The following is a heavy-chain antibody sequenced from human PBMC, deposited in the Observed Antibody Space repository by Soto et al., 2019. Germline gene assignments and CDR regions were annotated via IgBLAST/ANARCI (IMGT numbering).Heavy chain of an antibody. CDR3: ARVHTVTTYFDV. CDR2: MNPNSGNT. V-gene: IGHV1-8*01. J-gene: IGHJ2*01. CDR1: GYTFTSYD. D-gene: IGHD4-17*01. Sequence: QVQLVQSGAEVKEPGASVKVSCKASGYTFTSYDINWVRQATGQGLEWMGWMNPNSGNTGSAQRFQGRLTMTRNTSINTAYMELTSLTSEDAAVYFCARVHTVTTYFDVWGRGTLVTVSS.